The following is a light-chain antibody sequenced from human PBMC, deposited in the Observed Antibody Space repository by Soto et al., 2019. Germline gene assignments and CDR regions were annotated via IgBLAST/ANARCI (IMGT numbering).Light chain of an antibody. CDR3: QQYNNYGSWT. V-gene: IGKV1-5*03. Sequence: DIQMTQSPSTLSASVGDRVTITCRASQSISGGLAWYQQKPGKAPKLLIYKASSLESGVPSRFSGSGSGTEFTLTISSLQPDDFATFYCQQYNNYGSWTFGQGTKLEIK. J-gene: IGKJ1*01. CDR1: QSISGG. CDR2: KAS.